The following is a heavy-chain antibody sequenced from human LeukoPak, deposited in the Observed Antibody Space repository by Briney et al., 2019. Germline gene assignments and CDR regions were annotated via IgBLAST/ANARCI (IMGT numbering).Heavy chain of an antibody. Sequence: PSETLSLTCTGSGGSISSGSYYWSWIRQPAGKGLEWIGRIYTSGSTNYNPSLKSRVTISVDTSKNQFSLKLSSVTAADTAVYYCARDITFGYGAPKDYYGMDVWGQGATVTVSS. V-gene: IGHV4-61*02. CDR1: GGSISSGSYY. CDR2: IYTSGST. CDR3: ARDITFGYGAPKDYYGMDV. D-gene: IGHD3-16*01. J-gene: IGHJ6*02.